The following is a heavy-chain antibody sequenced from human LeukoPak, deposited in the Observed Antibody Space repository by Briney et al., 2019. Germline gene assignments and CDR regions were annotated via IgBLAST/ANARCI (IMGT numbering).Heavy chain of an antibody. CDR1: GFTFSSYA. D-gene: IGHD5-18*01. J-gene: IGHJ4*02. CDR3: ARAIQLWFPTTDN. V-gene: IGHV3-23*01. CDR2: ISDSGGST. Sequence: GGSLRLSCAASGFTFSSYAMSWVRQAPGKGLEWVSAISDSGGSTYYADSVKGRFTISRDNSKNTLDLQMNILRAEDSAVYYCARAIQLWFPTTDNWGQGTLVTVSS.